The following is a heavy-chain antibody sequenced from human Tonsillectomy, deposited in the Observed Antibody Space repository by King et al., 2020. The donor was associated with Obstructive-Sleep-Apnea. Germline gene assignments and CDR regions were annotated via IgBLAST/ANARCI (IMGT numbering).Heavy chain of an antibody. CDR3: ARADSSSSVVSWYFDL. D-gene: IGHD6-6*01. V-gene: IGHV4-38-2*02. Sequence: QLQESGPGLVKPSETLSLTCTVSGYSISSGYYWGWIRQPPGKGLEWIGSIYHSGSTYYNPSLKSRVTISVDTSKNQFSQKLSSVTAADTAVYYCARADSSSSVVSWYFDLWGRGTLVTVSS. CDR1: GYSISSGYY. J-gene: IGHJ2*01. CDR2: IYHSGST.